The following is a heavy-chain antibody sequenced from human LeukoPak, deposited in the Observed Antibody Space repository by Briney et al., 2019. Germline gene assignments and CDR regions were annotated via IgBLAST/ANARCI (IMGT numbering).Heavy chain of an antibody. D-gene: IGHD3-22*01. CDR3: ARDGFRKIVVPGDI. J-gene: IGHJ3*02. Sequence: GGSLRLSCAASGFTFSSYAMHWVRQAPGKGLEWVAVISYDGSNKYYADSVKGRFTISRDDSKNTLYLQMNSLRAEDTAVYYCARDGFRKIVVPGDIWGQGTMVTVSS. CDR2: ISYDGSNK. V-gene: IGHV3-30-3*01. CDR1: GFTFSSYA.